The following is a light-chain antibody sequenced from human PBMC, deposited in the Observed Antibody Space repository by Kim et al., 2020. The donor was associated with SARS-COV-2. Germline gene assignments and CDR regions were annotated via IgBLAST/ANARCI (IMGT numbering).Light chain of an antibody. J-gene: IGLJ2*01. CDR3: SSYTSSGYTYII. Sequence: QSALTQPASVSGSPGQSITISCAGTSSDVGGYDYVSWYQQHPGKVPKLMIYDVSKRPSGVSNRFSGSKSGNTASLTISGLQAEDEADYYCSSYTSSGYTYIIFGGGTQLTVL. CDR2: DVS. V-gene: IGLV2-14*03. CDR1: SSDVGGYDY.